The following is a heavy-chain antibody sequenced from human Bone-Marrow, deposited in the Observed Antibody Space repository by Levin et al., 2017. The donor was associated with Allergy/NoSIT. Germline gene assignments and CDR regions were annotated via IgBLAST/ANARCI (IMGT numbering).Heavy chain of an antibody. J-gene: IGHJ2*01. D-gene: IGHD3-10*01. Sequence: SGPTLVKPTQTLTLTCTFSGFSLTNTGMRLSWVRQSPGKALEWLARIDWDDDKFYSKSLEPRLTISKDTSNNQVVLTMTNLDPVDTATYYCARIDFSGWYFDLWGRGILVTVSA. CDR2: IDWDDDK. CDR1: GFSLTNTGMR. CDR3: ARIDFSGWYFDL. V-gene: IGHV2-70*04.